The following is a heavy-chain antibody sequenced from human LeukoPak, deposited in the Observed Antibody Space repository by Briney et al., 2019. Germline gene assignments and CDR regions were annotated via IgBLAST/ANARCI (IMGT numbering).Heavy chain of an antibody. D-gene: IGHD2-2*01. CDR1: GGSINNGGYY. V-gene: IGHV4-61*02. CDR3: ARVFEGYCSSTSCNYYFDY. J-gene: IGHJ4*02. Sequence: SETLSLTCTVSGGSINNGGYYWSWIRQHPGKGLEWIGRIYTSGSTNYNPSLKSRVTMSVDTSKNQFSLKLSSVTAADTAVYYCARVFEGYCSSTSCNYYFDYWGQGTLVTVSS. CDR2: IYTSGST.